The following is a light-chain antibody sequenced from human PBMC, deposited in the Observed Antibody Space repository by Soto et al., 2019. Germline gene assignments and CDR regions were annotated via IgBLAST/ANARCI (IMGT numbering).Light chain of an antibody. CDR3: QQTYSSRTWP. CDR1: RSITAW. V-gene: IGKV1-39*01. J-gene: IGKJ1*01. CDR2: DAS. Sequence: DIQMRQSPFSPSALVGEIATITWLAIRSITAWLSWYQQRPGKAPPLLIYDASTLQSGVPPRFSGGGSGTDFSLFISNLQPEDFATYYCQQTYSSRTWPFGPGTKVDIK.